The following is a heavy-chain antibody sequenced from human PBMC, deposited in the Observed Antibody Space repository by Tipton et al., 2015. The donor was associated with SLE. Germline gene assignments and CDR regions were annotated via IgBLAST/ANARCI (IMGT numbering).Heavy chain of an antibody. Sequence: TLSLTCTVSGDSISSSTYYWAWIRQPPGKGLEWIGSLYYGGNTYYNPSLKSRVIMSVDTSKNQFCLKLSSVTAADTAVYYCARERPASYSSSAGWFDPWGQGTLVTVSS. CDR1: GDSISSSTYY. D-gene: IGHD6-6*01. V-gene: IGHV4-39*07. J-gene: IGHJ5*02. CDR2: LYYGGNT. CDR3: ARERPASYSSSAGWFDP.